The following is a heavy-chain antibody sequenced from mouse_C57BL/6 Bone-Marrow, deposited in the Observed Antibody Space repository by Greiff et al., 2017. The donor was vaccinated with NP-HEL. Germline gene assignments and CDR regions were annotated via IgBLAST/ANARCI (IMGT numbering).Heavy chain of an antibody. Sequence: QVQLQQSGAELVRPGASVTLSCKASGYTFTDYEMHWVKQTPVHGLEWIGAIDPETGGTAYNQKFKGKAILTADKSSSTAYMELRSLTSEDSAVYYCTRPCSNSWYFDVWGTGTTVTVSS. J-gene: IGHJ1*03. CDR2: IDPETGGT. D-gene: IGHD2-5*01. V-gene: IGHV1-15*01. CDR3: TRPCSNSWYFDV. CDR1: GYTFTDYE.